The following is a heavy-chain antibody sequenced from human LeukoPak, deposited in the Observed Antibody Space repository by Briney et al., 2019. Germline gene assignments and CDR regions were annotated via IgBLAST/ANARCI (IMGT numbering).Heavy chain of an antibody. CDR2: MNWNGGIT. CDR3: AKDTQPRAAAGMDV. D-gene: IGHD6-13*01. Sequence: PGGSLRLSCAASGFTFDDYAMHWVRQAPGRGLEWVSGMNWNGGITGYADSVKGRFTISRDNAKNSLYLQMNSLRAEDTALYYCAKDTQPRAAAGMDVWGQGTTVTVSS. J-gene: IGHJ6*02. V-gene: IGHV3-9*01. CDR1: GFTFDDYA.